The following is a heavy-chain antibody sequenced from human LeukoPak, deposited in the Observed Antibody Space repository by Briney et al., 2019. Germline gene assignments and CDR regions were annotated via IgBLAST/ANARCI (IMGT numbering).Heavy chain of an antibody. Sequence: SETLSLTCTVSGGSINSHYYWSWIRQPPGKGLEWIGYIHYSGTTNYKSSLKSRVTISVDTSKNQFSLKLSSVTAADTAAYYCAREDYSKYYFDYWGQGTLVTVSS. J-gene: IGHJ4*02. CDR1: GGSINSHYY. CDR3: AREDYSKYYFDY. D-gene: IGHD4-11*01. V-gene: IGHV4-59*01. CDR2: IHYSGTT.